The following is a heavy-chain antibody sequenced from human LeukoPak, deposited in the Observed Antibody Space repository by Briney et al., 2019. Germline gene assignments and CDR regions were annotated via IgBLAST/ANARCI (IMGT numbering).Heavy chain of an antibody. CDR3: TRVNPGKVVVIPPGFY. CDR2: ISYDGSNK. Sequence: GGSLRLSCAASGFTLSRYSMNWVRQAPGKGLEWVAVISYDGSNKYYADSVKGRFTISRDNSKNTLYLQMNSLKTEDTAVYYCTRVNPGKVVVIPPGFYWGQGTLVTVSS. V-gene: IGHV3-30*03. CDR1: GFTLSRYS. J-gene: IGHJ4*02. D-gene: IGHD3-22*01.